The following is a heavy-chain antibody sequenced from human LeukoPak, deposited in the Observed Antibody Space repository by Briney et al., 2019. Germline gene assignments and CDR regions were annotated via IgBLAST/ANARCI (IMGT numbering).Heavy chain of an antibody. CDR3: ATGVAGTYYYYCGMDV. J-gene: IGHJ6*02. CDR1: GYTFTGYY. CDR2: INPNSGGT. Sequence: ASVKVSCKASGYTFTGYYMHWVRQAPGQGLEWMGWINPNSGGTSYAQKFQGRVTMTRDTSISTAYMELSRLRSDDTAVYYCATGVAGTYYYYCGMDVWGQGTTVTASS. V-gene: IGHV1-2*02. D-gene: IGHD6-19*01.